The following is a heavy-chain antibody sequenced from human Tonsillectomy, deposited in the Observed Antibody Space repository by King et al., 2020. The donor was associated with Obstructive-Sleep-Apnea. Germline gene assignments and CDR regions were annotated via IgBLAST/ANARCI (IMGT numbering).Heavy chain of an antibody. D-gene: IGHD2-15*01. CDR3: ARDRSLFDP. V-gene: IGHV3-21*01. CDR1: GFTFSVYS. CDR2: IGSSGHHL. Sequence: EVQLVQSGGGLVKPGGSLRLSCAASGFTFSVYSMNWFRQAPGKGLEWVSSIGSSGHHLYYADSLKGRFTISRDNAKNLLYLQMNSLRADDTAVYYCARDRSLFDPWGQGTLVTVSS. J-gene: IGHJ5*02.